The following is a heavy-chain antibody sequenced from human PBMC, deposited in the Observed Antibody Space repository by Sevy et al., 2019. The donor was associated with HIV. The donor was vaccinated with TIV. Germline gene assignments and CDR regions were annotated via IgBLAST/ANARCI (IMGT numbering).Heavy chain of an antibody. CDR3: ASGSLYSTGYPFDY. Sequence: GGSLRLSCAASGFTFSIYTMNWVRQAPGKGLEWVSSISSSSTYIYYADSVRGRFTISRDNAKNSLYLQMHSLRAEDTAVYYCASGSLYSTGYPFDYWGQGTLVTVSS. CDR1: GFTFSIYT. D-gene: IGHD2-8*02. CDR2: ISSSSTYI. V-gene: IGHV3-21*01. J-gene: IGHJ4*02.